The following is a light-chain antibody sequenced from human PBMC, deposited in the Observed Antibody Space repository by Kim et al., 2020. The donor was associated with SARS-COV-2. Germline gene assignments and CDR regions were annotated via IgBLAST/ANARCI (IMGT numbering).Light chain of an antibody. CDR3: QQFGRSLENT. CDR2: AAS. V-gene: IGKV3-20*01. J-gene: IGKJ2*01. Sequence: EIVLTQSPGPLSLSPGERATLSCRASQSVSSTYLAWYRQRLGQAPRLLIYAASSRATGIPDRFSGSGSGTDFTLTISRLEPEDFAVYYCQQFGRSLENTFGQGTKLEIK. CDR1: QSVSSTY.